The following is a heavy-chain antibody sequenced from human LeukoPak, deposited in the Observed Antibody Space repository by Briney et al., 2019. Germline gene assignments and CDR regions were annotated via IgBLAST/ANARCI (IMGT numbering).Heavy chain of an antibody. CDR3: AKASSSSWPYYFDY. D-gene: IGHD6-13*01. CDR2: ISYDGSNK. J-gene: IGHJ4*02. Sequence: PGRSLRLSCAASGFTFSSYAMHWVRQAPGKGLEWVAVISYDGSNKYYADSVKGRFTISRDNSKNTLYLQMNSLTAEDTAVYYCAKASSSSWPYYFDYWGQGTLVTVSS. CDR1: GFTFSSYA. V-gene: IGHV3-30-3*01.